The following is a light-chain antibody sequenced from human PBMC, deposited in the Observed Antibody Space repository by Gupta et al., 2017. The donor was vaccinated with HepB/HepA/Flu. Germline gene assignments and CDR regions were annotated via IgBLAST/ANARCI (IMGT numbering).Light chain of an antibody. CDR1: QSVSSSY. Sequence: PXERATLSCRASQSVSSSYLAWYQQKPGQAPRLLIYGASSRATGIPDRFSGSGSGTDFTLTISRLEPEDFAVYYCQQYGSSPLTFGGGTKVEIK. J-gene: IGKJ4*01. CDR3: QQYGSSPLT. CDR2: GAS. V-gene: IGKV3-20*01.